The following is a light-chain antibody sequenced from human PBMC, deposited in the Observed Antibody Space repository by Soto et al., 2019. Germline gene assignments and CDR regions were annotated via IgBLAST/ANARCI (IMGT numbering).Light chain of an antibody. J-gene: IGKJ1*01. CDR2: DVS. CDR1: QSVGSSY. Sequence: EIVLTQSPATLSLSPGERATLSCGASQSVGSSYLAWYQQKAGLAPRLLIYDVSSRATGIPDRFSGSGSGTDFTLTISRLEPEDFAVYYCQHYGSSPRTFGQGTKVEIK. V-gene: IGKV3D-20*01. CDR3: QHYGSSPRT.